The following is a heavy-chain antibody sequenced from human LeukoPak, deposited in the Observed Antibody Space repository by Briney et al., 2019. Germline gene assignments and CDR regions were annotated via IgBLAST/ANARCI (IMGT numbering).Heavy chain of an antibody. J-gene: IGHJ5*02. D-gene: IGHD4-17*01. CDR3: ARLRTTVTTRWFDP. CDR2: IYYSGST. CDR1: GGSISSYY. Sequence: SETLSLTCTVSGGSISSYYWSWIRQPPGKGLEWIGDIYYSGSTNYNPSLKSRVTISVDTSKNQFSLKLSSVTAADTAVYYCARLRTTVTTRWFDPWGQGTLVTVSS. V-gene: IGHV4-59*08.